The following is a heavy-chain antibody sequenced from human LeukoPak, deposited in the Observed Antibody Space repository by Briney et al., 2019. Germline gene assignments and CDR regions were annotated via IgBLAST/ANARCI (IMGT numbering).Heavy chain of an antibody. J-gene: IGHJ5*02. CDR2: ISGSGGST. Sequence: GESLRLSCAASGFTFSGYAMSWVRQAPGKGLEWVSAISGSGGSTYYADSVKGRFTISRDNSKNTLYLQMNSLRAEDTAVYYCAKARVPAAFNWFHPWGQGTLVTVSS. V-gene: IGHV3-23*01. CDR3: AKARVPAAFNWFHP. D-gene: IGHD2-2*01. CDR1: GFTFSGYA.